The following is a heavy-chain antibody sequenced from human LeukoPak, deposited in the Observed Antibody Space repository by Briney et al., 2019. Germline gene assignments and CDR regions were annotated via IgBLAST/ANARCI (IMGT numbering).Heavy chain of an antibody. J-gene: IGHJ5*02. CDR3: ARLWVTRPDQWGWFDP. Sequence: SETLSLTCTVSGGSISSGDYYWSWIRQPPGKGLEWIGYIYYSGSTYYNPSLKSRVTISVDTSKNQFSLKLSSVTAADTAVYYCARLWVTRPDQWGWFDPWGQGTLVTVSS. CDR2: IYYSGST. V-gene: IGHV4-30-4*01. D-gene: IGHD5-18*01. CDR1: GGSISSGDYY.